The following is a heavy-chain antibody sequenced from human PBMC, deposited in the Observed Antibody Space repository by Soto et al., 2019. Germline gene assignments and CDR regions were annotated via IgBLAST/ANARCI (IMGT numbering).Heavy chain of an antibody. V-gene: IGHV1-69*15. Sequence: QVQLVQSGAEVRKPGSSVKVSCKASGGTFSTSAVNWVRQAPGQGLEWMGSIIPVFGTATYAQSFQGRLTITADGSTTTGYMELSSLRSEDTAVYYCATQLNGDLDFWGQGTLLIVSS. D-gene: IGHD7-27*01. CDR2: IIPVFGTA. CDR3: ATQLNGDLDF. CDR1: GGTFSTSA. J-gene: IGHJ4*02.